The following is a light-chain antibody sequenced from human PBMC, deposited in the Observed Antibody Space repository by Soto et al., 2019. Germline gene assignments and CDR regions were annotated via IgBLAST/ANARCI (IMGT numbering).Light chain of an antibody. V-gene: IGKV3-15*01. CDR3: QHHHNWLLT. J-gene: IGKJ4*01. Sequence: EIVMTQSPATLSVSPGERVTLSCRASQSLNNNLAWYQQKPGQAPRLLIYSASTRATGTPARFSGSGSGTEFTLTISSLQSEDFAVYYCQHHHNWLLTFGGGTKVEIK. CDR1: QSLNNN. CDR2: SAS.